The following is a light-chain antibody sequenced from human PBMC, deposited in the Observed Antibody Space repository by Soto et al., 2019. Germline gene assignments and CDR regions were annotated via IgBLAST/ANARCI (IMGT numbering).Light chain of an antibody. CDR2: GAS. CDR3: QQRSNWPIT. J-gene: IGKJ5*01. CDR1: QSVSSN. V-gene: IGKV3-15*01. Sequence: IMMTQSPATLSVTPGERATLSCRASQSVSSNLAWYQQKPGQAPRLLIYGASTRATGIPARFSGSGSGTEFTLTISSLQSEDFAVYYCQQRSNWPITFGQGTLLEIK.